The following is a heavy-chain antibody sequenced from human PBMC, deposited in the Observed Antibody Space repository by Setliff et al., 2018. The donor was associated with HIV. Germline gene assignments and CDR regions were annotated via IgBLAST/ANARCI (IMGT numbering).Heavy chain of an antibody. CDR3: ARGGLATGAFDI. CDR2: INPNSGGT. J-gene: IGHJ3*02. V-gene: IGHV1-2*02. CDR1: GYTFIGDY. D-gene: IGHD5-12*01. Sequence: ASVKVSCKASGYTFIGDYMHWVRQAPGQGLEWMGWINPNSGGTNFAQKFQGRVTMTKDTSISTAYMELSRLRSDDTAVYYCARGGLATGAFDIWGQGTMVTVS.